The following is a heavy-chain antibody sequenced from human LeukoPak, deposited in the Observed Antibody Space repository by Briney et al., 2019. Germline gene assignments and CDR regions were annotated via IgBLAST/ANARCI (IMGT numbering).Heavy chain of an antibody. CDR3: ARAEGAASHI. CDR1: GGSVTTYH. CDR2: IHYSGGA. D-gene: IGHD3-16*01. Sequence: SETLSLTCAVSGGSVTTYHWTWIRQPPGKGLEWIGHIHYSGGADYNPSLKSRVSMSLDTSQNHFSLRPTSVTAADTGVYYCARAEGAASHIWGQGTMVSVSS. J-gene: IGHJ3*02. V-gene: IGHV4-59*02.